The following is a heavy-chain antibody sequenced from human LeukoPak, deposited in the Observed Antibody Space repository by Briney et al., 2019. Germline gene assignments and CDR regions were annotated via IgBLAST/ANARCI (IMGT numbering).Heavy chain of an antibody. CDR1: EDTFSTND. CDR3: ARLDSDVYYYYYMDV. J-gene: IGHJ6*03. CDR2: MNPNSGNT. D-gene: IGHD1-26*01. V-gene: IGHV1-8*01. Sequence: ASVKVSCKASEDTFSTNDFNWVRQATGQGLEWMGWMNPNSGNTGYAQKFQGRVTMTRNTSISTAYMELSSLRSEDTAVYYCARLDSDVYYYYYMDVWGKGTTVTISS.